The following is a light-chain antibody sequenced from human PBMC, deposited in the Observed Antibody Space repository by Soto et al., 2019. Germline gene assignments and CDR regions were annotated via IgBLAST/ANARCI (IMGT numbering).Light chain of an antibody. Sequence: EIVVTQSPGTLSLSPGERATLSCRASQSISTDHLAWYRQKPGQPPRLLIYGTSSRATGGIADRFSGSGSGTDFTPTISRLEPEDFAVYYCEYYGSSITFAGGTKVDI. CDR1: QSISTDH. CDR2: GTS. J-gene: IGKJ4*01. CDR3: EYYGSSIT. V-gene: IGKV3-20*01.